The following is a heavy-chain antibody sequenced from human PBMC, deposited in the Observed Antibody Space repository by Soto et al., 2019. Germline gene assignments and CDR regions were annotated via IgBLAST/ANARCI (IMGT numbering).Heavy chain of an antibody. CDR1: GFTFSSYG. J-gene: IGHJ4*02. CDR3: ARGGDYYDSSGYGYYFDY. CDR2: IWYDGSNK. D-gene: IGHD3-22*01. Sequence: PGGSLRLSCAASGFTFSSYGMHWVRQAPGKGLEWVAVIWYDGSNKYYADSVKGRFTISRDNSKNTLYLQMNSLRAEDTAVYYCARGGDYYDSSGYGYYFDYWGQGTLVTVSS. V-gene: IGHV3-33*01.